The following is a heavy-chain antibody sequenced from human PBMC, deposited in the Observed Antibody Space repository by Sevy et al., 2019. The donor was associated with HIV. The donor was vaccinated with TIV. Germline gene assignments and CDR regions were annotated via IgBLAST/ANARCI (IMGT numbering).Heavy chain of an antibody. V-gene: IGHV1-18*01. CDR1: GYTFSSNG. Sequence: ASVKVSCQASGYTFSSNGITWVRQAPGQGLEWMGWIGLYNGNSNYAQKFRDRVTMTADTSTSTAYMELRSLRSDDTAVYYCACVPTYYYGSATYFDSWGQGSLVTVSS. CDR3: ACVPTYYYGSATYFDS. D-gene: IGHD3-10*01. CDR2: IGLYNGNS. J-gene: IGHJ4*02.